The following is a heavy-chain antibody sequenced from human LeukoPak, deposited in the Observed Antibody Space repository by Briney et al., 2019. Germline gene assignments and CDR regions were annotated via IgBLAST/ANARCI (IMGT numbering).Heavy chain of an antibody. CDR2: IYYSGST. J-gene: IGHJ4*02. D-gene: IGHD5-18*01. Sequence: SETLSLTCAVYGGSFSGYYWSWIRQPPGKGLEWIGYIYYSGSTNYNLSLKSRVTISVDTSKDQFSLKLSSVTAADTAVYYCARLTGYSYGFFDYWGQGTLVTVSS. V-gene: IGHV4-59*01. CDR3: ARLTGYSYGFFDY. CDR1: GGSFSGYY.